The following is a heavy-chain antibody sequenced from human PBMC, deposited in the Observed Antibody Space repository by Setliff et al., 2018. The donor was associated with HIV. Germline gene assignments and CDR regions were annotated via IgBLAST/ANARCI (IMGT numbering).Heavy chain of an antibody. CDR2: TPYSGST. CDR1: GDSIVSDDSTSSHH. D-gene: IGHD2-15*01. CDR3: VVYFGGNGGRGL. J-gene: IGHJ4*02. Sequence: PLETLSLTCRFSGDSIVSDDSTSSHHCSWIRQPPGRGLEWIGTTPYSGSTNYNPSLRSRVTISLDTSTNQFSLRLDSVTAADTAHYFCVVYFGGNGGRGLWGQGTLVTVSS. V-gene: IGHV4-59*11.